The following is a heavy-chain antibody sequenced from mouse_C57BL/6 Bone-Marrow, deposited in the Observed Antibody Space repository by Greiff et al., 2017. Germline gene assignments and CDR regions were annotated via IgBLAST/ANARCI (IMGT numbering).Heavy chain of an antibody. Sequence: QVQLQQSGAELVMPGASVKLSCKASGYTFTSYWMHWVKQRPGQGLEWIGEIDPSDSYTNYNQKFKGKSTLTVDKSSSTAYMQLSSLTSEDSAVXYCARYGWYCDVWGTGTTVTVSS. CDR1: GYTFTSYW. V-gene: IGHV1-69*01. CDR3: ARYGWYCDV. CDR2: IDPSDSYT. J-gene: IGHJ1*03. D-gene: IGHD1-1*02.